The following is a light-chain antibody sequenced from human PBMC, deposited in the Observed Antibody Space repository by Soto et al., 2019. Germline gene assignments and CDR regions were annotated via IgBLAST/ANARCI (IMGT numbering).Light chain of an antibody. CDR2: TNN. J-gene: IGLJ2*01. CDR1: SSNIANNT. CDR3: HSYDNNFSGSAV. Sequence: QSVLTQPPSASGTPGQRVTISCSGSSSNIANNTVNWYQQVPGTAPKLLIHTNNRRPSGVPDRFSGSKSGTSASLAITGLQAEDEAIYYCHSYDNNFSGSAVFGGGTKLTVL. V-gene: IGLV1-44*01.